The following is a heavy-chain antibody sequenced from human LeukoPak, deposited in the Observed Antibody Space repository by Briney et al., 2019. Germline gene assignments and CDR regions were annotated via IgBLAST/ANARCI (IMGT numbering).Heavy chain of an antibody. CDR3: ATVGTTGTRWFDP. J-gene: IGHJ5*02. D-gene: IGHD1-1*01. V-gene: IGHV5-51*01. Sequence: GESLKISCKGSGYSFTSYWIGWVRQMPGKGLEWMGIIYPGDSDTRYSPSFQGQVTISADKSISTAYLHWSTLKASDTAIYYCATVGTTGTRWFDPWGQGTLVTVSS. CDR2: IYPGDSDT. CDR1: GYSFTSYW.